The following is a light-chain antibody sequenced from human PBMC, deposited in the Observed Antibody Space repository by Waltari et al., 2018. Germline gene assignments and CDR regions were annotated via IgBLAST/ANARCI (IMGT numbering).Light chain of an antibody. CDR2: GDS. CDR3: QVWDSSSDHPV. CDR1: NIGSKS. Sequence: SYVLTQPPSVSVAPGQTARITCWGNNIGSKSVHWYQQKPGPGPVLVVSGDSDGPSGIPGRFSGSNSGNTATLTISRVEAGDEADYYCQVWDSSSDHPVFGGGTKLTVL. J-gene: IGLJ2*01. V-gene: IGLV3-21*02.